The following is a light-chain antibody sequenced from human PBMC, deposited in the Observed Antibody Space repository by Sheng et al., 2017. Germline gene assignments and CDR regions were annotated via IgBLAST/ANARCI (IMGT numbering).Light chain of an antibody. CDR1: SSNVGKNY. CDR3: YSFAGGPYV. Sequence: QSVLTQPPSVSAAPGQEVSISCSGSSSNVGKNYVSWYRQDPGAAPILLIYDNNKRPSGIPDRVSGSKSGTSATLGITGLQTGDEADYYCYSFAGGPYVFGTGTKVTVL. CDR2: DNN. J-gene: IGLJ1*01. V-gene: IGLV1-51*01.